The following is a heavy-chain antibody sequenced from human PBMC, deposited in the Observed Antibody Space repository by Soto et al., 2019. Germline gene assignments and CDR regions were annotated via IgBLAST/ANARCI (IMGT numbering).Heavy chain of an antibody. V-gene: IGHV4-59*01. CDR1: GGSISSYY. CDR2: IYYSGST. J-gene: IGHJ4*02. D-gene: IGHD3-22*01. Sequence: PSETLSLTCTVSGGSISSYYWSWIRQPPGKGLEWIGYIYYSGSTNYNPSLKSRVTISVDTSKNQFSLKLSPVTAADTAVYYCARGDYYDSSGYPYFDYWGQGTLVTVSS. CDR3: ARGDYYDSSGYPYFDY.